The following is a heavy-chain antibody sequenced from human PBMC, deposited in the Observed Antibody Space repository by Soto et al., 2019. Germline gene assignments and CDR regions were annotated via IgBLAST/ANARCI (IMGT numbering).Heavy chain of an antibody. V-gene: IGHV4-59*12. Sequence: SETLSLTCTCAGCPIGTDYWNWIRQPPGRGLEWIGYIYYSGNTNYNPSLKSRVTISLDMSKKQFSLKLSSVTAADTAVYYCARAVASFDLWGQGTLVTVSS. D-gene: IGHD5-12*01. CDR3: ARAVASFDL. CDR1: GCPIGTDY. J-gene: IGHJ4*02. CDR2: IYYSGNT.